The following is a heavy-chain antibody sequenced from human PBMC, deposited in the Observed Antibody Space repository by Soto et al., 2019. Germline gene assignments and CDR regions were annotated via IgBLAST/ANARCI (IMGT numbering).Heavy chain of an antibody. Sequence: GGSLRLSCAASGFTFSSYWMHWVRQAPGKGLVWVSRINSDGSSTSYADSVKGRFTISRDNAKNTLYLQMNSLRAEDTAVYYCAGSPWGYYDFWSGYWGSPGMDVWGQGTTVTV. CDR1: GFTFSSYW. CDR3: AGSPWGYYDFWSGYWGSPGMDV. V-gene: IGHV3-74*01. J-gene: IGHJ6*02. D-gene: IGHD3-3*01. CDR2: INSDGSST.